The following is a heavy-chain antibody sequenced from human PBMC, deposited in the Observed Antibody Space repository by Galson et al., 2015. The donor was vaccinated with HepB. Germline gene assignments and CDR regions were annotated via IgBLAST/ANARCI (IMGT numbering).Heavy chain of an antibody. Sequence: SLRLSCAASGFTFSSYAMSWVRQAPGKGLEWVSSISGTGGRIYYADSVKGRFALSRDNTKNTLSLQMNSLRAEDTAVYYCTKNYDIFTGFHFAYWGQGSLVTVSS. CDR1: GFTFSSYA. CDR3: TKNYDIFTGFHFAY. CDR2: ISGTGGRI. J-gene: IGHJ4*02. V-gene: IGHV3-23*01. D-gene: IGHD3-9*01.